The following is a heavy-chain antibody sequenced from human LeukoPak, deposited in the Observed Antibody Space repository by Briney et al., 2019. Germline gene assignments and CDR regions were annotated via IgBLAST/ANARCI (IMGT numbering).Heavy chain of an antibody. CDR1: GGSISSGTYY. CDR3: ARASYSYDINGWVPFDY. CDR2: IYTSGST. D-gene: IGHD3-22*01. Sequence: SETLSLTCTVSGGSISSGTYYWSWIRQPAGKGLEWIGRIYTSGSTNYNPSLKSRVTISGDTSKNQFSLRLSSVTAADTAVYYCARASYSYDINGWVPFDYWGQGTLVTVSS. J-gene: IGHJ4*02. V-gene: IGHV4-61*02.